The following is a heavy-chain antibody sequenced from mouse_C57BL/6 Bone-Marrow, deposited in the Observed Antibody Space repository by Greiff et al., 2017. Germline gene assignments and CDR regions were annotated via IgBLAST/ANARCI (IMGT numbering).Heavy chain of an antibody. D-gene: IGHD2-3*01. CDR2: IDPSDSYT. CDR1: GYTFTSYW. J-gene: IGHJ2*01. CDR3: ARGWLLRY. V-gene: IGHV1-59*01. Sequence: VQLQQPGAELVRPGTSVKLSCKASGYTFTSYWMHWVKQRPGQGLEWIGVIDPSDSYTNYNQKFKGKATLTVDTSSSTAYVQLSSLTSEDSAVYYCARGWLLRYWGQGTTLTVSS.